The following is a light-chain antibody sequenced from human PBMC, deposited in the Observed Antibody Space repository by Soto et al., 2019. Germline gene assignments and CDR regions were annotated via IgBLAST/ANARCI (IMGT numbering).Light chain of an antibody. J-gene: IGKJ4*01. CDR3: QQHYSDPLT. CDR1: QSVLYSSKNTNY. Sequence: DIVMTQSPDSLAVSLGERATINCKSSQSVLYSSKNTNYLVWYQQKPGQPPKLLIYWASTRESGVPDRFSGSGSGTDFTLNISSLQAEDVAVYYCQQHYSDPLTFGGGTKVEIK. CDR2: WAS. V-gene: IGKV4-1*01.